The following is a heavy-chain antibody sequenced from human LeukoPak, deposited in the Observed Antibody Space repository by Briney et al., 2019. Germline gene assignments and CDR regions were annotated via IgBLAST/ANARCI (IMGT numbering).Heavy chain of an antibody. J-gene: IGHJ4*02. CDR3: ASGPNYGRLFAY. CDR2: IIPIFGTA. V-gene: IGHV1-69*13. CDR1: GGTFSSYV. D-gene: IGHD4-17*01. Sequence: ASVKVSCKASGGTFSSYVISWVRQAPGQGLEWMGGIIPIFGTANYAQKFQGRVTITADESTSTAYMELSSLRSDDTAVYYCASGPNYGRLFAYWGQGTLVTVSS.